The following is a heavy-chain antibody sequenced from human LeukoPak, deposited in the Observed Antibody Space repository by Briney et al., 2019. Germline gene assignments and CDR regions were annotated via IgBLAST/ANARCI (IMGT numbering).Heavy chain of an antibody. CDR2: IYTSGST. V-gene: IGHV4-4*07. D-gene: IGHD3-10*01. Sequence: SETLSLTCTVPGGSISSYYWSWIRQPAGKGLEWIGRIYTSGSTNYNPSPKSRVTISVDTSKSQFSLKLSSVTAADTAVYYCARVGEGDYGSGSYYYYMDVWGKGTTVTVSS. CDR3: ARVGEGDYGSGSYYYYMDV. CDR1: GGSISSYY. J-gene: IGHJ6*03.